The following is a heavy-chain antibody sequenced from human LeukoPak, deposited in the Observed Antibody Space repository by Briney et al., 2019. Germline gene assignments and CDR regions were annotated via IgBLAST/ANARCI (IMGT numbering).Heavy chain of an antibody. Sequence: SETLSLTCTVSGGSISSYHWSWIRQPPGKGLEWIGYIYYSGSTNYNPSLKSRVTISVDTSKNQFSLKLSSVTAADTAVYYCARGGEADDAFDIWGQGTMVTVSS. CDR3: ARGGEADDAFDI. D-gene: IGHD2-15*01. V-gene: IGHV4-59*08. CDR1: GGSISSYH. J-gene: IGHJ3*02. CDR2: IYYSGST.